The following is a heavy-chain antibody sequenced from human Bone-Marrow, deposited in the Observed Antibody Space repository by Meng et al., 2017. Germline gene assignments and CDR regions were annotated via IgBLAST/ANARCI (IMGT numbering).Heavy chain of an antibody. CDR2: IYHSGST. Sequence: QLQLQESGSGLVKPSQTLSLTCAFSGGSISSGGFSWSWIRRPPGKGLEWIGYIYHSGSTYYNPSLKSRVTISLDRSKNQFSLKLSSVTAADTAVYYCARGRYYYGSGSHFDYWGQGTLVTVSS. D-gene: IGHD3-10*01. V-gene: IGHV4-30-2*01. CDR1: GGSISSGGFS. J-gene: IGHJ4*02. CDR3: ARGRYYYGSGSHFDY.